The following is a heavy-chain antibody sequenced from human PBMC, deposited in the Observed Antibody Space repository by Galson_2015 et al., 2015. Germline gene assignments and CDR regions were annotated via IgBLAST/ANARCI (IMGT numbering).Heavy chain of an antibody. V-gene: IGHV3-21*01. CDR3: ARGYGDYSFDY. CDR1: GFSFSSYS. CDR2: ISGDSRYI. J-gene: IGHJ4*02. D-gene: IGHD4-17*01. Sequence: SLRLSCAASGFSFSSYSMNLVRQAPGKGLEWVSSISGDSRYIYYADSLKGRFTISRDNAKNSLYLQMNSLRAEDTAVYYCARGYGDYSFDYWGQGTLVTVSS.